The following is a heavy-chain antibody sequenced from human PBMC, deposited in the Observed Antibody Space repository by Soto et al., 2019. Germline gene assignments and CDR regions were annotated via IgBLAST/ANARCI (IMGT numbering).Heavy chain of an antibody. D-gene: IGHD4-17*01. CDR3: DRSSPTTGVDFDY. CDR2: IYYSGST. Sequence: PXATLSLTFTVSGGSISSGDYYWSGIRQPPGKGLEWIGYIYYSGSTYYNPSLKSRVTISVDTSKNQFSLKLSSVTAADTAVYYCDRSSPTTGVDFDYWGQGTLVTVSS. J-gene: IGHJ4*02. V-gene: IGHV4-30-4*01. CDR1: GGSISSGDYY.